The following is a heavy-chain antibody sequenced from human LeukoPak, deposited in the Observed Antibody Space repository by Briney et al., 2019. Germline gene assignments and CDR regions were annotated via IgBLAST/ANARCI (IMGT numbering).Heavy chain of an antibody. J-gene: IGHJ4*02. V-gene: IGHV3-21*01. D-gene: IGHD3-16*01. Sequence: GGSLRLSCAASDSTFSSYAMNWVRQAPGKGLEWVSFVSGSSTNKFYADSVKGRFTISRDDAKNSLYLQMNSLRAEDTAVYYCAKVSYYDYVWGSSFDYWGQGTLVTVSS. CDR1: DSTFSSYA. CDR3: AKVSYYDYVWGSSFDY. CDR2: VSGSSTNK.